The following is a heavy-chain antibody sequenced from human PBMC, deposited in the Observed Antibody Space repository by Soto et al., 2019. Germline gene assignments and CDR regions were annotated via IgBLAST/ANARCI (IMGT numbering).Heavy chain of an antibody. Sequence: SETLSLTCTVSVGSISSGDYYWSWIRQPPGKGLEWIGYIYYSGSTYYNPSLKSRVTISVDTSKNQFSLKLSSVTAADTAVYYCAREASRNWKGVDFDYWGQGTLVTVSS. D-gene: IGHD1-1*01. CDR1: VGSISSGDYY. CDR2: IYYSGST. V-gene: IGHV4-30-4*01. CDR3: AREASRNWKGVDFDY. J-gene: IGHJ4*02.